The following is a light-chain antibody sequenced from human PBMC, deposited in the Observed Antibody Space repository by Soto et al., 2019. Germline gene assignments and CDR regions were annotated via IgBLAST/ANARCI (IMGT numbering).Light chain of an antibody. CDR2: GAT. Sequence: EIVLTQSPGTLSLSPGERATLSCRASQSVSSSYLAWYQQQPDQAPRLLIYGATTRAPGIPDRFSGSGSGTDSTLTISRLEPEDFAVYYCQQYGSSGTFGQGTKVDIK. CDR3: QQYGSSGT. CDR1: QSVSSSY. V-gene: IGKV3-20*01. J-gene: IGKJ1*01.